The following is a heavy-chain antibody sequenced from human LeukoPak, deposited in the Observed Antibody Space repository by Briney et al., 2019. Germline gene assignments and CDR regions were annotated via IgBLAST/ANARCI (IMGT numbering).Heavy chain of an antibody. CDR2: ISGSGESS. J-gene: IGHJ4*02. CDR3: AKCQSLAVAANNY. CDR1: GFTFGSYA. V-gene: IGHV3-23*01. Sequence: PGGSLRLSCAASGFTFGSYALTWVRQAPGEGLEWISAISGSGESSYYGDSVRGRFTISRDNSKNTLYLQMNSLRAEDTAVYYCAKCQSLAVAANNYWGQGTLVTVSS. D-gene: IGHD6-19*01.